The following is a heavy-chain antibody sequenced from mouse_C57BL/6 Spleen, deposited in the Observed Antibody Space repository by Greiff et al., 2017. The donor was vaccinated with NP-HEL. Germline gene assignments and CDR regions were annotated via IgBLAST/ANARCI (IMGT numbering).Heavy chain of an antibody. CDR3: TRAPDDYDGSYAMDD. Sequence: EVKLVESGEGLVKPGGSLKLSCAASGFTFSSYAMSWVRQTPEKRLEWVAYISSGGDYIYYADTVKGRFTISRDNARNTLYLQMSSLKSEDTAMYYCTRAPDDYDGSYAMDDWGQGTSVTVAS. CDR1: GFTFSSYA. V-gene: IGHV5-9-1*02. D-gene: IGHD2-4*01. CDR2: ISSGGDYI. J-gene: IGHJ4*01.